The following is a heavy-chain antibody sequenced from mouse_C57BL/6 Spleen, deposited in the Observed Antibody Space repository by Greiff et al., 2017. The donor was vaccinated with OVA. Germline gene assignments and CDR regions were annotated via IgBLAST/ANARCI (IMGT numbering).Heavy chain of an antibody. Sequence: QVQLQQPGAELVRPGTSVKLSCKASGYTFTSYWMHWVKQRPGQGLEWIGVIDPSDSYTNYNQKFKGKATLTVDTSSSTAYMQLSSLTSEDSAVYYCAGYYYGSSLQYYAMDYWGQGTSVTVSS. V-gene: IGHV1-59*01. D-gene: IGHD1-1*01. CDR2: IDPSDSYT. CDR1: GYTFTSYW. CDR3: AGYYYGSSLQYYAMDY. J-gene: IGHJ4*01.